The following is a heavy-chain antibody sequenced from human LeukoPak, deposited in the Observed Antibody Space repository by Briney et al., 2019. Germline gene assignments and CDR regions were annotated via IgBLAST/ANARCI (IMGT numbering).Heavy chain of an antibody. J-gene: IGHJ6*03. Sequence: PGRSLRLSCVASGFTFSDYGMHWVRQAPGKGLEWVAVIWYDGINKYYADSVKGRFTISRDNSKNTLYLQMNSLRAEDTAVYYCARDATSKYYYYMDVWGKGTTVTVSS. CDR3: ARDATSKYYYYMDV. V-gene: IGHV3-33*01. CDR2: IWYDGINK. CDR1: GFTFSDYG.